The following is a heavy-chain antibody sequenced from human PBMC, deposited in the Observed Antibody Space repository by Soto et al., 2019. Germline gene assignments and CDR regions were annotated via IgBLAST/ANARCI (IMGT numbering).Heavy chain of an antibody. Sequence: GQGLEWMGGIIPIFGTANYAQKFQGRVTITADESTSTAYMELSSLRSEDTAVYYCARTLNYYGSGRSRVWGQGTLVSDSS. CDR2: IIPIFGTA. V-gene: IGHV1-69*01. CDR3: ARTLNYYGSGRSRV. J-gene: IGHJ1*01. D-gene: IGHD3-10*01.